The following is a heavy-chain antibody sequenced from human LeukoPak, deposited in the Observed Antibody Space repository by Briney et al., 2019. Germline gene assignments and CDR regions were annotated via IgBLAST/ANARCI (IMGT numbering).Heavy chain of an antibody. J-gene: IGHJ3*02. V-gene: IGHV3-66*04. CDR3: ARLIRGAFDI. CDR1: GFTVSSNY. CDR2: IYSGGST. Sequence: GGSLRLSCAASGFTVSSNYMSWVRQAPGKGLEWVSVIYSGGSTYYADSVKGRFTISRDNSRNTLYLQMNSLRAEDTAVYYCARLIRGAFDIWGQGTMVTVSS. D-gene: IGHD3-10*01.